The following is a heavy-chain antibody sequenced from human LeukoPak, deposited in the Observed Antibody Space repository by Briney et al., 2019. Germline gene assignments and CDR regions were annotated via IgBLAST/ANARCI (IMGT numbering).Heavy chain of an antibody. CDR3: ARDEREWELRWSFDY. CDR1: GYTFTSYG. D-gene: IGHD1-26*01. CDR2: ISAYNGNT. J-gene: IGHJ4*02. Sequence: ASVNVSFKASGYTFTSYGISWVRQAPGQGLEWMGWISAYNGNTNYAQKLQGRVTMTTDTSTSTAYMELRSLRSDDTAVYYCARDEREWELRWSFDYWGQGTLVTVSS. V-gene: IGHV1-18*01.